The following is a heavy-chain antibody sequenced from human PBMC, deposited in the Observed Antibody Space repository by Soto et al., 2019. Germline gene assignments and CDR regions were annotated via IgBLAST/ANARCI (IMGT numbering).Heavy chain of an antibody. V-gene: IGHV3-23*01. CDR1: GFTFSNYA. J-gene: IGHJ4*02. D-gene: IGHD6-19*01. CDR2: ISGDGVTT. CDR3: AIPSGLTVTGPEF. Sequence: GGSLRLYCAASGFTFSNYALSWVRQAPGKGLEWVSAISGDGVTTYYEDSVKGRFTISRDNSKNTLYLQMNRLRAQDTAVYYCAIPSGLTVTGPEFWGQGTLVTVSS.